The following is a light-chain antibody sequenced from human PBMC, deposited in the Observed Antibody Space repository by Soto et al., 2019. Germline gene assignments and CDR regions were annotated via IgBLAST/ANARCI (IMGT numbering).Light chain of an antibody. J-gene: IGLJ3*02. Sequence: QSVLTQPPSVSGAPGQTITISCTGSGSNVGASYDVHWYQVLPGAGPRLLIYKNNNRPSGVPDRFSGSKSGTSASLAITGRRAEDEAEYYCQSYYNSLSGPLFGGGTQVTVL. V-gene: IGLV1-40*01. CDR3: QSYYNSLSGPL. CDR2: KNN. CDR1: GSNVGASYD.